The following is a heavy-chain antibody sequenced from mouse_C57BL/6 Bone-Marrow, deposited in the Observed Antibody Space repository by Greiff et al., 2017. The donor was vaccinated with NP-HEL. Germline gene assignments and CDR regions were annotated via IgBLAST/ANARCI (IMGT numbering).Heavy chain of an antibody. V-gene: IGHV1-53*01. CDR3: ARLQLRLQYYFDY. Sequence: QVQLQQPGTELVKPGASVKLSCKASGYTFTSYWMHWVKQRPGQGLEWIGNINPSNGGTNYNEKFKSKATLTVDKSSSTAYMQLSSLTSEDSAVYDCARLQLRLQYYFDYWGQGTTLTVSS. CDR2: INPSNGGT. CDR1: GYTFTSYW. D-gene: IGHD3-2*02. J-gene: IGHJ2*01.